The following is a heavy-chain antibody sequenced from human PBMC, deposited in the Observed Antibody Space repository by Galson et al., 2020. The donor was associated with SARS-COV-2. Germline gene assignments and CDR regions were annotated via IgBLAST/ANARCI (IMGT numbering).Heavy chain of an antibody. CDR2: INHSGST. Sequence: SETLSLTCAVYGGSFSGYYWSWIRQPPGKGLEWIGEINHSGSTNYNPSLKSRVTISVDTSKNQFSLKLSSVTAADTAVYYCARGAFRSCSGGSCYGLGVYYFDYWGQGTLVTVSS. CDR1: GGSFSGYY. V-gene: IGHV4-34*01. J-gene: IGHJ4*02. D-gene: IGHD2-15*01. CDR3: ARGAFRSCSGGSCYGLGVYYFDY.